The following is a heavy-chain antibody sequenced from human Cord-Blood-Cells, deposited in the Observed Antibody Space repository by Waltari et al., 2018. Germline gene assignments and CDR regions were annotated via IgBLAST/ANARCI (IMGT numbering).Heavy chain of an antibody. D-gene: IGHD2-15*01. J-gene: IGHJ3*02. Sequence: QVQLQQWGAGLLKPSETLSLTCAVYGGSLSGYYWSWIRQPPGKGLEWIGEINHSGSTTYNPSLTGRVTISVYTAKIQFSLKLISVTAADTAVYYCARGRFDVVVVAARAFDIWGQGTMVTVSS. CDR1: GGSLSGYY. CDR2: INHSGST. CDR3: ARGRFDVVVVAARAFDI. V-gene: IGHV4-34*01.